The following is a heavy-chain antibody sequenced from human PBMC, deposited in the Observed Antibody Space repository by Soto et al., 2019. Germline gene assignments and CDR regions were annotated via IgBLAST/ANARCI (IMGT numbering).Heavy chain of an antibody. CDR1: GFIFSSYD. Sequence: GGSLRLSCAASGFIFSSYDVHWVRQAPGKGLEWVSVITTTGDTYYAASVKGRFTISRENAENSLYLQMNSLRAEDAAVYYCARGVPLNYGSYPHGHYYGMAVWGRGTTVTVSS. V-gene: IGHV3-13*01. CDR2: ITTTGDT. CDR3: ARGVPLNYGSYPHGHYYGMAV. D-gene: IGHD3-16*01. J-gene: IGHJ6*02.